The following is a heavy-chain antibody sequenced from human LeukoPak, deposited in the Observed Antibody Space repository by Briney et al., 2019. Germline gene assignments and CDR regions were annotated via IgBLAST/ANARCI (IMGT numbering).Heavy chain of an antibody. Sequence: SETLSLTCTVSGGSISSGSYYWSWIRQPAGKGLEWIGRIYTSGSTNYNPSLKSRVTISVDTSKNQFSLKLSSVTAADTAVYYCARAFKYSYGRTYYYYMDVWGKGTTVTVSS. J-gene: IGHJ6*03. D-gene: IGHD5-18*01. V-gene: IGHV4-61*02. CDR2: IYTSGST. CDR3: ARAFKYSYGRTYYYYMDV. CDR1: GGSISSGSYY.